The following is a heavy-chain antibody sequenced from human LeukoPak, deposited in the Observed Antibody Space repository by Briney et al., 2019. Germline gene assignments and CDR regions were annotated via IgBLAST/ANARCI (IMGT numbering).Heavy chain of an antibody. CDR2: ISSSSSYI. CDR1: GFTFSSYS. CDR3: ARGDRGYYDSSGYHVYFQH. D-gene: IGHD3-22*01. J-gene: IGHJ1*01. Sequence: GGSLRLSCAASGFTFSSYSMNWVRQAPGKGLEWVSSISSSSSYIYYADSVKGRFTISRDNAKNSLYLQMNSLRAEDTAVYYCARGDRGYYDSSGYHVYFQHWGQGTLVTVSS. V-gene: IGHV3-21*01.